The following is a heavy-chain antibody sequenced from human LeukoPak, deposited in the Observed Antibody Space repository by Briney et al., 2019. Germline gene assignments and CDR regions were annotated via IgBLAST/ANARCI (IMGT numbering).Heavy chain of an antibody. CDR1: GFTFSSYS. J-gene: IGHJ4*02. CDR3: ARVAGLREYLDY. V-gene: IGHV3-21*01. CDR2: ISSSSSYI. D-gene: IGHD2-8*01. Sequence: GGSLRLPCAASGFTFSSYSMNWVRQAPGKGLEWVSSISSSSSYIYYADSVKGRFTISRDNSKNTLYLQMNSLRAEDTAVYYCARVAGLREYLDYWGQGTLVTVSS.